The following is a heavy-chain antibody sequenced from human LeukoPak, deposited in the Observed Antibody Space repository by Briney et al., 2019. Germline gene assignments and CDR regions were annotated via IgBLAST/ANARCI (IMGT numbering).Heavy chain of an antibody. V-gene: IGHV1-69*04. CDR1: GGTFSSYA. CDR2: IIPIFGIA. CDR3: AREWGYPDYP. Sequence: VASVKVSCKASGGTFSSYAISWVRQDTGHGLEWMGRIIPIFGIANYAQKFQGRVTISADKSTSTAYMELSSLRSEDTAVYYCAREWGYPDYPWGQGTLVTVSS. J-gene: IGHJ5*02. D-gene: IGHD5-18*01.